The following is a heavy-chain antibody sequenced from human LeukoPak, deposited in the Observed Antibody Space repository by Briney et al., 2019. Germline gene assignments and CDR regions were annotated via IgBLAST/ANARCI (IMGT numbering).Heavy chain of an antibody. CDR1: GYTFTSYG. CDR2: ISDYNGNT. J-gene: IGHJ5*02. CDR3: ARDLYRDSLPVSWFDP. V-gene: IGHV1-18*01. Sequence: ASVKVSCKASGYTFTSYGISWVRQAPGQGLEWMGWISDYNGNTNYAQKLQGRVTMTTDTSTSTAYMELSSLRSDDPAVYYCARDLYRDSLPVSWFDPWGQGTLVTVSS. D-gene: IGHD4-11*01.